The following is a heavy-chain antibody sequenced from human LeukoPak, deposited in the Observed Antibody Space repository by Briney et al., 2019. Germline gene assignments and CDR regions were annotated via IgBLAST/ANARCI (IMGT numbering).Heavy chain of an antibody. Sequence: GGSLSLSCAASGFTLSSYEMNWVRQAPGKGLEWVSYISSSGSTIYYADSVKGRFTISRDNAKNSLYLQMNSLRAEDTAVYYCARDLHDGSGSYYTGGYWGQGTLVTVSS. CDR1: GFTLSSYE. CDR2: ISSSGSTI. V-gene: IGHV3-48*03. D-gene: IGHD3-10*01. CDR3: ARDLHDGSGSYYTGGY. J-gene: IGHJ4*02.